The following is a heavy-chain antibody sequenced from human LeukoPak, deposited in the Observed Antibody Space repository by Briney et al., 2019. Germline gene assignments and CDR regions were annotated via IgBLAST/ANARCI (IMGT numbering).Heavy chain of an antibody. J-gene: IGHJ5*02. V-gene: IGHV7-4-1*02. CDR3: ARDDYSKPYNWFDL. D-gene: IGHD4-11*01. CDR2: INTNTGNP. Sequence: GASVKVTCKASGYTFTSYAMNWVRQAPGQGLEWMGWINTNTGNPTYAQGFTGRFVFSLDTSVSTAYLQISSLKAEDTAVYYCARDDYSKPYNWFDLWGQGTLVTVSS. CDR1: GYTFTSYA.